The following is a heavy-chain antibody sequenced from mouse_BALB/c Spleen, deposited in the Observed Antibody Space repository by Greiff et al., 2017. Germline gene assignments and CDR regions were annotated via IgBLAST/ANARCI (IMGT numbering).Heavy chain of an antibody. CDR2: INPGSGGT. V-gene: IGHV1-54*01. CDR3: ARSTMITYAMDY. D-gene: IGHD2-4*01. J-gene: IGHJ4*01. Sequence: QVHVKQSGAELVRPGTSVKVSCKASGYAFTNYLIEWVKQRPGQGLEWIGVINPGSGGTNYNEKFKGKATLTADKSSSTAYMQLSSLTSDDSAVYFCARSTMITYAMDYWGQGTSVTVSS. CDR1: GYAFTNYL.